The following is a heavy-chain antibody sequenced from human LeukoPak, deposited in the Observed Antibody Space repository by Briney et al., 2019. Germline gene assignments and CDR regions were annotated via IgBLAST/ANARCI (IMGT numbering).Heavy chain of an antibody. Sequence: ASVKVCCNASGYTFTGYYIHWVRQAPGQGLEWMGWINPSSGGRNYAQKFQVRVSMTRDTSISTAYMELSRLRSDDTAVYYSTRGDAFDIWGQGTMVTVSS. CDR1: GYTFTGYY. CDR3: TRGDAFDI. J-gene: IGHJ3*02. V-gene: IGHV1-2*02. CDR2: INPSSGGR.